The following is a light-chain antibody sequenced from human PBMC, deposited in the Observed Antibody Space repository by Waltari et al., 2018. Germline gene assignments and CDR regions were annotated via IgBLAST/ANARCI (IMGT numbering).Light chain of an antibody. CDR3: QQYNNWPQT. Sequence: EIVMTQSPATLSVSPGERATLSCRASQSVSSNLAWYQQKPGQAPRLPIYGASTRATGIPARFRGSGSGTEFTLTISSLQSEDFAVYYCQQYNNWPQTFGQGTKVEIK. J-gene: IGKJ1*01. V-gene: IGKV3-15*01. CDR1: QSVSSN. CDR2: GAS.